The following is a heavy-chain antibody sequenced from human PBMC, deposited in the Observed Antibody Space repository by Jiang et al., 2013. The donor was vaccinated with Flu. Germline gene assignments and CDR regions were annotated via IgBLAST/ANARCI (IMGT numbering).Heavy chain of an antibody. Sequence: SGAEVKVSCKASGGTFSNYAINWVRQAPGQGLEWMGRIIRVLNIANYARNFQDRVTITADKSTSTVYMEVSRLRSEDTAVYYCAREPANYYESSGLYYFDLWGRGTLVTVSS. V-gene: IGHV1-69*04. J-gene: IGHJ2*01. CDR3: AREPANYYESSGLYYFDL. CDR1: GGTFSNYA. CDR2: IIRVLNIA. D-gene: IGHD3-22*01.